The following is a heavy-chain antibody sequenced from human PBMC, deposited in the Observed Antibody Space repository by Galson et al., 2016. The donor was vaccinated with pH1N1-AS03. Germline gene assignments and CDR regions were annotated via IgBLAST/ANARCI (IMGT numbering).Heavy chain of an antibody. V-gene: IGHV3-23*01. CDR1: GFTFGSFA. J-gene: IGHJ4*02. CDR2: ISGSGNNT. Sequence: SLRLSCAASGFTFGSFAMSWVRQAPGKGLEWVSAISGSGNNTYYGDSVKGRLTISRDNSKNMLYLQMNSLRAEDTAVYYCAKAAEFASTTYDFEYWGQGTLVTVTS. D-gene: IGHD5/OR15-5a*01. CDR3: AKAAEFASTTYDFEY.